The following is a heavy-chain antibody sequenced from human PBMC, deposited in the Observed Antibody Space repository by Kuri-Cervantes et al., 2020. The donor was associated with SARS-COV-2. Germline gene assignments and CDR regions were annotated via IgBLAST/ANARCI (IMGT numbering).Heavy chain of an antibody. J-gene: IGHJ4*02. Sequence: GGSLRLSCAASGFTFSSYAMHWVRQAPGKGLEWVAVISYDGSNKYYADSVKGRLTISRDNSKNTLYLQMNSLRAEDTAVYYCASPPRVLRFLEWLFGRYGNRYYFDYWGQGTLVTVSS. CDR1: GFTFSSYA. CDR2: ISYDGSNK. CDR3: ASPPRVLRFLEWLFGRYGNRYYFDY. V-gene: IGHV3-30-3*01. D-gene: IGHD3-3*01.